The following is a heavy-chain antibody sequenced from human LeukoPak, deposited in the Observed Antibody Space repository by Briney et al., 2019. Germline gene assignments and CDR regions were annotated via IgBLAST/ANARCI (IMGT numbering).Heavy chain of an antibody. Sequence: GGSLRLSCAASGFTFSSYAMSWVRQAPGKGLEWVSAISGSGGSTYYADSVEGRFTISRDNSKNTLYLQMNSLRAEDTAVYYCAKALPAIAVAGTPGDYWGQGTLVTVSS. V-gene: IGHV3-23*01. J-gene: IGHJ4*02. CDR2: ISGSGGST. D-gene: IGHD6-19*01. CDR1: GFTFSSYA. CDR3: AKALPAIAVAGTPGDY.